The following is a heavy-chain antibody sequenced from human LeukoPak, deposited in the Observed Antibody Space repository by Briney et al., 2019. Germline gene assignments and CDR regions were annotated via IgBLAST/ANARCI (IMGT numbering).Heavy chain of an antibody. V-gene: IGHV4-31*02. D-gene: IGHD3-10*01. J-gene: IGHJ4*02. Sequence: LRLSCAASGFTFSSYSMNWIRQHPGKGLEWIGYIYNSGSTYYNPPLKSRVTISVDTSKNQFSLKLSSVTAADTAVYYCAREIYVVREIVIPSYCDYWGQGTLVTVSS. CDR3: AREIYVVREIVIPSYCDY. CDR1: GFTFSSYS. CDR2: IYNSGST.